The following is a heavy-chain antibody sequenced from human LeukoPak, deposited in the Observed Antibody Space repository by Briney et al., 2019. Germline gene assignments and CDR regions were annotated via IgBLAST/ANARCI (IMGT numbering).Heavy chain of an antibody. J-gene: IGHJ6*02. CDR2: INPSGGST. D-gene: IGHD3-10*01. V-gene: IGHV1-46*01. CDR1: GYTFINYY. CDR3: AREGYGSGRRLGMDV. Sequence: GSVKVSCKASGYTFINYYMHWVRQAPGQGLEWMGIINPSGGSTTYAQKIQGRVTLTTDTSTSTVYMELSSLRSDDTSVYYCAREGYGSGRRLGMDVWGQGTTVTVSS.